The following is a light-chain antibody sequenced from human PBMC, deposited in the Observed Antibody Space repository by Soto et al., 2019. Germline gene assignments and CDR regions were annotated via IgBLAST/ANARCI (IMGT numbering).Light chain of an antibody. V-gene: IGLV2-8*01. Sequence: QSVLTQPPSASGSPGQSVTISGTGTSSDFGGYNYVSWYQHHPGKAPKVMIYEVSKRPSGVPDRFSGSKSGNTASLTVSGLQAEDEGDYYCSSYAGSNNWVFGGGTKLTVL. CDR1: SSDFGGYNY. CDR3: SSYAGSNNWV. J-gene: IGLJ2*01. CDR2: EVS.